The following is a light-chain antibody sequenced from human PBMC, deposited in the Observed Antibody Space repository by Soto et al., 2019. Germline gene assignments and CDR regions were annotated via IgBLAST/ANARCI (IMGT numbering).Light chain of an antibody. CDR3: QSYDNRLRAV. J-gene: IGLJ1*01. Sequence: QSVLTQAPSASETPGQRVTISCSGRSSNIGRNSISWYQQFPGTAPKLLIYNTNQRPSGVPDRFSASKSGTSASLAITGLQVEDEGNYYCQSYDNRLRAVFGSGTKV. V-gene: IGLV1-44*01. CDR1: SSNIGRNS. CDR2: NTN.